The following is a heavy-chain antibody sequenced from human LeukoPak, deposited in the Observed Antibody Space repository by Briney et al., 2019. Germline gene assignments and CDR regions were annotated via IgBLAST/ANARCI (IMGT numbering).Heavy chain of an antibody. CDR1: GFTFSSYA. V-gene: IGHV3-23*01. CDR3: AKQLAAGGYYFDY. Sequence: GGSLRLSCAASGFTFSSYAMSWVRQAPGEGLEWVSGISGGGETTYYADSVKGRFTISRDNSRNTLYLQMNSLRAEDTAVYYCAKQLAAGGYYFDYWGQGTLVTVSS. J-gene: IGHJ4*02. CDR2: ISGGGETT. D-gene: IGHD6-13*01.